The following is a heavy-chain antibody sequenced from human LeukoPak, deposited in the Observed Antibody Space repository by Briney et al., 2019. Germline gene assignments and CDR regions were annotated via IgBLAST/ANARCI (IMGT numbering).Heavy chain of an antibody. CDR1: GGSISSYY. CDR3: ARQWGGYDSSGYYYFDY. D-gene: IGHD3-22*01. J-gene: IGHJ4*02. Sequence: SETLSLTCTVSGGSISSYYWSWIRQPPGKGLEWIGYIYYSGSTNYNPSLKSRVTISVDTSKNQFSLKLSSVTAADTAVYYCARQWGGYDSSGYYYFDYWGQGTLVTVSS. CDR2: IYYSGST. V-gene: IGHV4-59*08.